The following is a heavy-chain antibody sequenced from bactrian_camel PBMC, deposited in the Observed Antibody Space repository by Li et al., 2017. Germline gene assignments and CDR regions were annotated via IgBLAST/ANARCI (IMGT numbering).Heavy chain of an antibody. D-gene: IGHD4*01. V-gene: IGHV3S40*01. Sequence: VQLVESGGGLVQPGGSLRLSCVASGFTFSSYAMSWVRQPPGKGLEWVSAINSNGSTYYANSVKGRFTISRDDSKNTFYLQLNSLKTEDTAMYYCAKAYNEYVSIFDYWGQGTQVTVS. CDR3: AKAYNEYVSIFDY. CDR2: INSNGST. J-gene: IGHJ4*01. CDR1: GFTFSSYA.